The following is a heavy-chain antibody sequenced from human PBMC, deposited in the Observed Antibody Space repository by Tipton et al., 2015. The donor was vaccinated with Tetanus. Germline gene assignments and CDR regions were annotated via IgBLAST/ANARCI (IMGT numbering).Heavy chain of an antibody. CDR2: VFHSGST. V-gene: IGHV4-61*01. D-gene: IGHD4-11*01. Sequence: TLSLTCTVSGGSINSVNYYWSWIRQPPGKGLEWIGYVFHSGSTKYNPSLKSRVTISVDTSKNQFSLKLRSVTAADTAVYYCARDSNFYSYSYKGMDAWGQGTTVTVSS. CDR1: GGSINSVNYY. CDR3: ARDSNFYSYSYKGMDA. J-gene: IGHJ6*02.